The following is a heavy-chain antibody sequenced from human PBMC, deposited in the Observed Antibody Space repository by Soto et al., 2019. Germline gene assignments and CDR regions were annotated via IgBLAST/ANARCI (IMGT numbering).Heavy chain of an antibody. CDR3: ARDPLTSPGGWFDP. J-gene: IGHJ5*02. V-gene: IGHV3-33*01. Sequence: QVQLVESGGGVVQPGRSLRLSCAASGFTFSSYGMHWVRQAPGKGLEWVAVIWYDGSNKYYADSVKGRFTISRDNSKNTLYLQMNSLRAEDTAVYYCARDPLTSPGGWFDPWGQGTLVTVSS. CDR1: GFTFSSYG. D-gene: IGHD3-9*01. CDR2: IWYDGSNK.